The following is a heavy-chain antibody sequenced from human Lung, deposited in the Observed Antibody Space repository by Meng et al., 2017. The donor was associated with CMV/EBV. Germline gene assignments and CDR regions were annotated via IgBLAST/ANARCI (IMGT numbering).Heavy chain of an antibody. D-gene: IGHD1-26*01. CDR2: ISAYNGNT. CDR3: ARVEVGITSGDY. J-gene: IGHJ4*02. V-gene: IGHV1-18*01. Sequence: QRQSVQTGGEVKKPGVSVNVPCKASGYTFTNYGITWVRQAPGQGLEWMGWISAYNGNTNYAQTLQGRLTMTTDTSTSTAYMELRSLRSDDTAVYYCARVEVGITSGDYWGQGTLVTVSS. CDR1: GYTFTNYG.